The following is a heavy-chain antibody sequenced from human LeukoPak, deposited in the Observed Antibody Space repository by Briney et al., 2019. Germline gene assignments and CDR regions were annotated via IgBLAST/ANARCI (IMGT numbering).Heavy chain of an antibody. CDR1: GFTFSNYN. CDR3: ARPRGA. V-gene: IGHV3-21*01. CDR2: ISDSSSYI. J-gene: IGHJ5*02. D-gene: IGHD3-10*01. Sequence: GGSLRLSCAASGFTFSNYNMNWVRQAPGKGLEWVSSISDSSSYISYADSVKGRFTISRDNAKNSVYLQMKSLRAEDTAVYYCARPRGAWGQGTLVTVSS.